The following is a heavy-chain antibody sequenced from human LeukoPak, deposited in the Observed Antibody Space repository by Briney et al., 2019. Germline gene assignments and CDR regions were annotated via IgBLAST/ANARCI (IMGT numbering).Heavy chain of an antibody. J-gene: IGHJ1*01. CDR1: GFPYDVYP. Sequence: PGGPLTLPCAASGFPYDVYPMLWLPQAPERALVCVSGISWNSSSIGYADSVKGRFTISRDNAKNSLYLQMNSLRAEDTALYYCAKGLSRYYLALQICRWGQGTLATVSS. D-gene: IGHD3-22*01. CDR2: ISWNSSSI. CDR3: AKGLSRYYLALQICR. V-gene: IGHV3-9*01.